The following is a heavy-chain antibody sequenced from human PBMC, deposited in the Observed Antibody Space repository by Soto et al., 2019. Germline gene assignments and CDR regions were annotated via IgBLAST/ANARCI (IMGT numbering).Heavy chain of an antibody. J-gene: IGHJ4*02. V-gene: IGHV3-23*01. Sequence: EVQLLESGGGLVHPGGPLTPSWAAPGFTFSSNAWAWFGQAPGRGLGGVSAISGGGNDRFYADSVRGRFTISRDNSRNTLYLHMNSLRAEDTAVHYCARSLFIASTDTEPFDSWGQGTLVTVSS. CDR3: ARSLFIASTDTEPFDS. D-gene: IGHD6-13*01. CDR2: ISGGGNDR. CDR1: GFTFSSNA.